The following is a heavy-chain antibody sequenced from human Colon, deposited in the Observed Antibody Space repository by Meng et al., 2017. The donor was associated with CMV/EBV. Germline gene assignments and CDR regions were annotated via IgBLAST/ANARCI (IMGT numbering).Heavy chain of an antibody. J-gene: IGHJ5*01. V-gene: IGHV1-18*01. CDR2: ISGYNGNT. Sequence: ASVKVSCKASGYTFTTYGVSWLRQAPGQGLEWMGWISGYNGNTHYEQKTQDRVTMTTDTSTTTAYMELRSLKSDDTAVYYCTRGPDIVILPDVATKGNWFDPWGQETLVTVSS. CDR3: TRGPDIVILPDVATKGNWFDP. CDR1: GYTFTTYG. D-gene: IGHD2-2*01.